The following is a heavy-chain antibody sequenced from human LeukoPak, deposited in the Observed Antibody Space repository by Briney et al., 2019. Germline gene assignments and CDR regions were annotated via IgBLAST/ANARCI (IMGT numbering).Heavy chain of an antibody. CDR3: VRDKGWQQFDQ. J-gene: IGHJ4*02. CDR1: GFTFSIYA. Sequence: PGGSLRLSCAASGFTFSIYAMSWVRQAPGKGLEWVSAISGSRGSTYYADSVKGRFTISRDNAKNSLNLQMNSLRVEDTAVYYCVRDKGWQQFDQWGQGTLVTVSS. V-gene: IGHV3-23*01. CDR2: ISGSRGST. D-gene: IGHD5-24*01.